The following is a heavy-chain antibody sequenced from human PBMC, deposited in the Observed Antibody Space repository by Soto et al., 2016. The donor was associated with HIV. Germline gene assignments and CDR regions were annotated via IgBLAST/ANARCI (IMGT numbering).Heavy chain of an antibody. CDR3: TTAYCSGSSCYY. D-gene: IGHD2-15*01. Sequence: EVQLVESGGGLVKAGGSLRLSCAASAVSGFTFNNDWMSWVRQAPGRGLEWVGRMKSKSDGGKTEYAVPVKGRFTISRDDSENKFYLQMSSLKTEDTAVYYCTTAYCSGSSCYYWGRGTLVSVSS. CDR2: MKSKSDGGKT. J-gene: IGHJ4*02. CDR1: AVSGFTFNNDW. V-gene: IGHV3-15*01.